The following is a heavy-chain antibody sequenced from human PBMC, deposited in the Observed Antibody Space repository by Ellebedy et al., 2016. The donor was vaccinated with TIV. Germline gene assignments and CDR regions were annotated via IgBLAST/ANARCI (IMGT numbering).Heavy chain of an antibody. Sequence: GESLKISXVASGFSFSSYGMSWVRQAPGKGLEWLSTMSVSGGSTYYAPSVKGRFTVSRDDSKNTLFLQMNSLRAEDTATYYCAKEKGITGTYDSWGPGTLVTVSS. D-gene: IGHD1-20*01. CDR1: GFSFSSYG. CDR3: AKEKGITGTYDS. CDR2: MSVSGGST. V-gene: IGHV3-23*01. J-gene: IGHJ4*02.